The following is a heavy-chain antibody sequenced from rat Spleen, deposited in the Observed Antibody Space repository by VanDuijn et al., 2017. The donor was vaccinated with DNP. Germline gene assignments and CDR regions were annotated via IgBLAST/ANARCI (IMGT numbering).Heavy chain of an antibody. J-gene: IGHJ4*01. Sequence: EVELVESGGGLVQPGRSLKLSCAAAGFSFSNYNMAWVRQAPKKGLEWVATITTSDGSTYYPDSVKGRCTISRDDAESSLYLQMNSLRSEETATYYCATFEGRDAWGQGTSVTVSS. V-gene: IGHV5S11*01. CDR3: ATFEGRDA. CDR2: ITTSDGST. D-gene: IGHD1-11*01. CDR1: GFSFSNYN.